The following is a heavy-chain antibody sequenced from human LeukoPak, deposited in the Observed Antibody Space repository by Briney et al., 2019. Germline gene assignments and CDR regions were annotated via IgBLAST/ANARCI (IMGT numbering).Heavy chain of an antibody. CDR1: GFTFSSYA. CDR3: AKLQSDGLRTYYGMDV. CDR2: STGSGATT. V-gene: IGHV3-23*01. Sequence: GGSLRLSCAASGFTFSSYAMSWVRQAPGKGLEWVSASTGSGATTYYADSVMGRFTISRDNSKNTLYLQMNSLRAEDTAVYYCAKLQSDGLRTYYGMDVWGQGTTITVSS. D-gene: IGHD4-17*01. J-gene: IGHJ6*02.